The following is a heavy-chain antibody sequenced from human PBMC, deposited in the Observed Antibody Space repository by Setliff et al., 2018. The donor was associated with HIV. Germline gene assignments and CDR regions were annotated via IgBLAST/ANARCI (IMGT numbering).Heavy chain of an antibody. V-gene: IGHV1-69*05. CDR3: ARETYHGSGSYLPTEYYYYYMDV. D-gene: IGHD3-10*01. CDR2: IIPIFGTA. J-gene: IGHJ6*03. CDR1: GGTFSSFA. Sequence: GASVKVSCKASGGTFSSFAISWVRQAPGQGLEWMGGIIPIFGTANYAQKFQGRVTITTDESTTTAYMELRSLRSEDTAVYYCARETYHGSGSYLPTEYYYYYMDVWGKGTTVTVSS.